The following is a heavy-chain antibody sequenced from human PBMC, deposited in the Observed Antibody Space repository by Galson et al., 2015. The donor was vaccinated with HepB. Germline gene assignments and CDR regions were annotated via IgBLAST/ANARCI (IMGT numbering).Heavy chain of an antibody. CDR1: GYILTNFG. J-gene: IGHJ5*02. CDR3: ARDPSTRAQPWGLDL. Sequence: SVKVSCKASGYILTNFGISWVRQAPGQGLEWMGWVSGYNGNTNYRPKFQGRVTMTTDRSTNTASVELRSLRSADTAVYYCARDPSTRAQPWGLDLWGQGTLVTVSS. CDR2: VSGYNGNT. V-gene: IGHV1-18*01. D-gene: IGHD3-16*01.